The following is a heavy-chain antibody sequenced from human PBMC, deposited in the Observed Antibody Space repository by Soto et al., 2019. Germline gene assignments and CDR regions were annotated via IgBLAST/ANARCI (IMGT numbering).Heavy chain of an antibody. V-gene: IGHV4-39*01. Sequence: PSETLSLTCTVSGVSIIRNYWGWIRQPTGKGLEWIASVYYSGTPYYNPSLKSRVTISIDTSKTQISLKLKSLTAADTAVYYCARADTAMDPPGSWGQGILVTVSS. D-gene: IGHD5-18*01. CDR3: ARADTAMDPPGS. CDR1: GVSIIRNY. CDR2: VYYSGTP. J-gene: IGHJ5*02.